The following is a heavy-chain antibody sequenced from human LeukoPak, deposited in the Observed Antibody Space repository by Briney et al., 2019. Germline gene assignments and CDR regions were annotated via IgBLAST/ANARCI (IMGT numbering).Heavy chain of an antibody. CDR3: AREMSPGLLPGDY. V-gene: IGHV1-46*01. D-gene: IGHD3-22*01. CDR1: GYTFTSYY. Sequence: ASVKVSCKASGYTFTSYYMHWVRQAPGQGLEWMGIINPSGGSTSYAQKFQGRVTMTRDMSTSTAYMELSSLRSEDTAVYYCAREMSPGLLPGDYWGQGTLVTVSS. J-gene: IGHJ4*02. CDR2: INPSGGST.